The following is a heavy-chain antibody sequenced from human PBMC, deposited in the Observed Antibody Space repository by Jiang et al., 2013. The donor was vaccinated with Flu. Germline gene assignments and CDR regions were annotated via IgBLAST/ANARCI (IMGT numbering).Heavy chain of an antibody. Sequence: VQLVESGGGLIQPGRSLTLSCVGAGFNFEDYAMFWVRQAPGKGLEWVAGIGWNGVTIDYADSVKGRFTISRDNARKSLSLVMNSLRPDDTGVYYCAKPTASVYEEFWSPYRDWGQGTLVTVSS. CDR1: GFNFEDYA. D-gene: IGHD3-3*01. V-gene: IGHV3-9*01. CDR3: AKPTASVYEEFWSPYRD. J-gene: IGHJ4*02. CDR2: IGWNGVTI.